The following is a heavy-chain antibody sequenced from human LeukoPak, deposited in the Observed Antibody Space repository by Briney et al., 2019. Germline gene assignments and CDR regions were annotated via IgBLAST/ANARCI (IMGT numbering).Heavy chain of an antibody. V-gene: IGHV3-11*04. J-gene: IGHJ4*02. D-gene: IGHD2-15*01. CDR2: ISSTGTVI. CDR1: QYPFNDYY. CDR3: ASSRYLYYFHF. Sequence: GGSLRLSCAASQYPFNDYYMSWIRQAPGKGLEWISYISSTGTVIHYADSVKGRFTISRDSAKTSLYLQMNNLRAEDTALYYCASSRYLYYFHFWGQRTQVSVSS.